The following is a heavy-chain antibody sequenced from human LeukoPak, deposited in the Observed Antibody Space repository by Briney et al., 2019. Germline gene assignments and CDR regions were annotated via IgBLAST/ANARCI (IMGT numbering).Heavy chain of an antibody. Sequence: SETLSLTCSVSGASISTSAYYWSWIRQPPGKGLGWIGEINHSGSTNYNPSLKSRVTISVDTSKNQFSLKLSSVTAADTAVYYCARDKYDAFDIWGQGTMVTVSS. CDR2: INHSGST. J-gene: IGHJ3*02. CDR3: ARDKYDAFDI. CDR1: GASISTSAYY. V-gene: IGHV4-39*07.